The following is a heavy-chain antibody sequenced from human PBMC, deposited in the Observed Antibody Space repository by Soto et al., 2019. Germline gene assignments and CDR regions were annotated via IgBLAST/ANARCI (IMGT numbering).Heavy chain of an antibody. Sequence: EVQLVESGGALVQPGGSLRLSCAASGFTFRTYWMYWVRQAPGKGLVWVSRLDPEGGSTIYADSVKGRFTISRDNARNTLYLQMESLRGEDTVVYYCATDRGRVTNSGLVINASHMGVWGKGTTVTVSS. V-gene: IGHV3-74*01. J-gene: IGHJ6*03. D-gene: IGHD3-3*01. CDR2: LDPEGGST. CDR1: GFTFRTYW. CDR3: ATDRGRVTNSGLVINASHMGV.